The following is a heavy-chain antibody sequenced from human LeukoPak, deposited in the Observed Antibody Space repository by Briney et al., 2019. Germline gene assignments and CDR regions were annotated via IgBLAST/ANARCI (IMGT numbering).Heavy chain of an antibody. Sequence: SETLSLTCTVAGGSISSYYWSWIRQPPGKGLEWIGYIYYSGSTNYNPSLKSRVTISVDTSKNQFSLKLSPVTAADTAVYYCARMPPSGRLQYDAFDMGGQGTMLTVSS. CDR1: GGSISSYY. V-gene: IGHV4-59*01. J-gene: IGHJ3*02. CDR3: ARMPPSGRLQYDAFDM. D-gene: IGHD4-11*01. CDR2: IYYSGST.